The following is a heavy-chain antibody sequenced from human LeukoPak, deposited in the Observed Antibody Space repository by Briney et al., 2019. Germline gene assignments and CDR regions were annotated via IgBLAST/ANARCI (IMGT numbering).Heavy chain of an antibody. J-gene: IGHJ4*02. V-gene: IGHV3-30*02. CDR3: AKDLDPELLRIVVFVDY. CDR1: GFTFSSYG. Sequence: GGSLRLSCTASGFTFSSYGMHWVRQAPGKGLEWVAFIRYDGSNKYYADSVKGRFTVSRDNSKNTLYLQMNSLRAEDTAVYYCAKDLDPELLRIVVFVDYWGKGALVTVSS. CDR2: IRYDGSNK. D-gene: IGHD3-22*01.